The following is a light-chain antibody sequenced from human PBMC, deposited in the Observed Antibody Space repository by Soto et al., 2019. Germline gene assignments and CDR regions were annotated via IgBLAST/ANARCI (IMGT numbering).Light chain of an antibody. Sequence: DIHMTQSPSSLSSSLGGRVTITFQASQNINNYLNWYQQKPGRAPKLLIYDASNLEAGVPSRFRGSGSGTDFTFTISRLQPEDIATYYCQQYENLPTFGQGTRLEIK. CDR2: DAS. CDR3: QQYENLPT. CDR1: QNINNY. J-gene: IGKJ5*01. V-gene: IGKV1-33*01.